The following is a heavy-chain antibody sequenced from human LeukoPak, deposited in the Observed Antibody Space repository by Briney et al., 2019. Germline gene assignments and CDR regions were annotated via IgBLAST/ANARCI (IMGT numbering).Heavy chain of an antibody. CDR1: GFTFSDYY. D-gene: IGHD4-17*01. CDR3: ARLTFDVDDYVPSNYGMDV. J-gene: IGHJ6*02. V-gene: IGHV3-11*01. Sequence: GGSLRLSCAASGFTFSDYYMSWIRQAPGKGLEWVSDISSSGSTIYYADSVKGRFTISRDNAKNSLYLQMNSLRAEDTAVYYCARLTFDVDDYVPSNYGMDVWGQGTTVTVSS. CDR2: ISSSGSTI.